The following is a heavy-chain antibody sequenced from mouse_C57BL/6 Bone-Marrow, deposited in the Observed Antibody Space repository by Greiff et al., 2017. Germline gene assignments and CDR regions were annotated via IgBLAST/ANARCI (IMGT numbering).Heavy chain of an antibody. Sequence: VQLQQSGAELARPGASVKLSCKASGYTFTSYGISWVKQRTGQGLEWIGEIYPRSGTTYYNEKFKGQATLTADKSSSTAYMELRSLTSEDSAVYFCARYSNYVNYAMDYWGQGTSVTVSS. D-gene: IGHD2-5*01. CDR3: ARYSNYVNYAMDY. CDR1: GYTFTSYG. CDR2: IYPRSGTT. V-gene: IGHV1-81*01. J-gene: IGHJ4*01.